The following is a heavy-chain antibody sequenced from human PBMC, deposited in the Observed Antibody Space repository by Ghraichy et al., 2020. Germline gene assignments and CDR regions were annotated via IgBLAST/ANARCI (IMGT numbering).Heavy chain of an antibody. Sequence: SETLSLTCTVSGGSISSYYWSWIRQPPGKGLEWIGYIYYSGSTNYNPSLKSRVTISVDTSKNQFSLKLSSVTAADTAVYYCAVVVAASVPNGAEYFQHWGQGTLVTVSS. CDR1: GGSISSYY. V-gene: IGHV4-59*08. J-gene: IGHJ1*01. D-gene: IGHD2-15*01. CDR3: AVVVAASVPNGAEYFQH. CDR2: IYYSGST.